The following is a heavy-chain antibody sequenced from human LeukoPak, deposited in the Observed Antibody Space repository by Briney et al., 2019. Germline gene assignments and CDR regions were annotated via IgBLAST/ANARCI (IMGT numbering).Heavy chain of an antibody. CDR3: VRDKDWGFDS. CDR1: GFTFTSYT. V-gene: IGHV3-48*01. D-gene: IGHD7-27*01. CDR2: IGTGTSTV. J-gene: IGHJ4*02. Sequence: PGESLRLSCAASGFTFTSYTMNWVRQAPGKGLEWVSHIGTGTSTVGYADSIKGRFTISRDNAKNSVDLQMCSLRVDDSAVYYCVRDKDWGFDSWGQGTLVTVSS.